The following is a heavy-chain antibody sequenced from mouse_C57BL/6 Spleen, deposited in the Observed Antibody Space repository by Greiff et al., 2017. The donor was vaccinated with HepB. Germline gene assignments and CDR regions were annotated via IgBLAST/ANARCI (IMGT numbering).Heavy chain of an antibody. Sequence: EVHLVESGGDLVKPGGSLKLSCAASGFTFSSYGMSWVRQTPDKRLEWVATISSGGSYTYYPDSVKGRFTISRDNAKNTLYLQMSSLKSEDTAMYYCARRDNWGVFAYWGQGTLVTVSA. V-gene: IGHV5-6*01. D-gene: IGHD4-1*01. J-gene: IGHJ3*01. CDR2: ISSGGSYT. CDR3: ARRDNWGVFAY. CDR1: GFTFSSYG.